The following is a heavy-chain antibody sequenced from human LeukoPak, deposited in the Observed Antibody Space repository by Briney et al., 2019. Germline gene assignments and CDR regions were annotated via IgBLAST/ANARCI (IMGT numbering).Heavy chain of an antibody. D-gene: IGHD1-26*01. CDR2: INLNSGNT. CDR3: ARVTGSIDY. CDR1: GYTFTSYD. V-gene: IGHV1-8*01. J-gene: IGHJ4*02. Sequence: ASVKVSCKASGYTFTSYDINWVRPAPGQGLEWMGWINLNSGNTGYAQNFQGRLTVTRDTSINTAYMELNTLRSEDTAIYYCARVTGSIDYWGQGTLVTVSS.